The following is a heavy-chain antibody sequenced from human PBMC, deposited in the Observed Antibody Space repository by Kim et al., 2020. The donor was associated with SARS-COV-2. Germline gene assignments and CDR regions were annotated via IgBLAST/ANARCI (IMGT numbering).Heavy chain of an antibody. CDR2: ISSSSTFI. V-gene: IGHV3-21*01. J-gene: IGHJ2*01. CDR3: AKDNACSSTRCYQGGYFDL. Sequence: GGSLRLSCAASGFTFSTYTMNWVRQAPGKGLEWVSYISSSSTFISYADSVKGRFTISRDNTKNSLYLQMNSLRAEDTAVYYCAKDNACSSTRCYQGGYFDLWGRGTLVTVAS. CDR1: GFTFSTYT. D-gene: IGHD2-2*01.